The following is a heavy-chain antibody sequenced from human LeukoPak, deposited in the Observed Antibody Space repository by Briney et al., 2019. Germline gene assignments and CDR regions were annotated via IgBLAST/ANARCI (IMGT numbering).Heavy chain of an antibody. V-gene: IGHV3-23*01. CDR2: ITGSGGNT. Sequence: GGSLRLSCAASGFTFSTYAMSWVRQPPGKGLEWVSAITGSGGNTYYADSVKGRFTISRDNSKNPVYLQVNSLRAEDTAVYYCAKTSGWPYYFDYWGQGTLVTVSS. CDR3: AKTSGWPYYFDY. CDR1: GFTFSTYA. D-gene: IGHD6-19*01. J-gene: IGHJ4*02.